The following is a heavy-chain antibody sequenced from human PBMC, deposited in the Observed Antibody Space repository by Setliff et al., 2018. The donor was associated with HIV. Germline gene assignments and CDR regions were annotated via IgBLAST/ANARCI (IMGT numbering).Heavy chain of an antibody. CDR3: AKMHTAMDPDTFDI. V-gene: IGHV3-23*01. CDR2: ISTSGANT. J-gene: IGHJ3*02. CDR1: GFTFSSYA. D-gene: IGHD5-18*01. Sequence: GGSLRLSCAASGFTFSSYAMSWVRQAPGKGLEWVSAISTSGANTYYVDSVKGRFTISRDNSKNTMFLQMNSLRVEDTAIYYCAKMHTAMDPDTFDIWGQGTMVTVSS.